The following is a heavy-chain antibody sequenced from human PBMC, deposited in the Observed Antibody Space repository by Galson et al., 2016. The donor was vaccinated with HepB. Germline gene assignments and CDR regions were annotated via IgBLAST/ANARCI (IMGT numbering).Heavy chain of an antibody. Sequence: SLRLSCAVSGVTFRDYDFHWIRQAPGKGLGWVAYIRYDGSRQHYAESVKGRFTVSRDQLKNTLYLQMDGLRADDTAVYYCARGGSITSNDSWGQGTLVTVSP. D-gene: IGHD1-20*01. J-gene: IGHJ4*02. CDR2: IRYDGSRQ. CDR3: ARGGSITSNDS. V-gene: IGHV3-30*02. CDR1: GVTFRDYD.